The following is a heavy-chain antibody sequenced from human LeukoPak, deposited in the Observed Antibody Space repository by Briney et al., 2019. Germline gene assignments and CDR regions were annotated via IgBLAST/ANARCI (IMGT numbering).Heavy chain of an antibody. CDR3: ARHCASGTCAFDI. D-gene: IGHD6-13*01. V-gene: IGHV4-59*08. CDR1: GGSISSYY. CDR2: IYYSGTT. Sequence: SETLSLTCTVSGGSISSYYWSWIRQPPGKGLEWIGYIYYSGTTNYNPSLKSRVTISVDTSKNQFSLKLTSVTAADTAVYYCARHCASGTCAFDIWGQGTRVTVSS. J-gene: IGHJ3*02.